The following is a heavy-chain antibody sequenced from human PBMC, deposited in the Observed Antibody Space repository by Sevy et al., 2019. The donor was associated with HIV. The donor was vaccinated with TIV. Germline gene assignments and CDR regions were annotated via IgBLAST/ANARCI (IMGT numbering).Heavy chain of an antibody. Sequence: GGSLRLSCAASGFGLNGNAMSWVLQAPGKGLEWVAAIHGGDDTTHYGDSVKGRFTISRDSFKNILYLQMDSLRVEDTAVYYCAKDILGWAFDYWGHGTLVTVSS. J-gene: IGHJ4*01. CDR1: GFGLNGNA. D-gene: IGHD3-3*01. V-gene: IGHV3-23*01. CDR2: IHGGDDTT. CDR3: AKDILGWAFDY.